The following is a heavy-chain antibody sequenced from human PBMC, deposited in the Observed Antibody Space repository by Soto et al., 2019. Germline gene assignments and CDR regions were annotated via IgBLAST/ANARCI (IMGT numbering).Heavy chain of an antibody. CDR1: GFTFSSYA. CDR3: AKVRPSPPLWFGELGAFDI. Sequence: EVQLLESGGGLVQPGGSLRLSCAASGFTFSSYAMSWVRQAPGTGLEWLSAISGSGGSTYYADSVKGRFTISRYNSKNTLYVQMNSLGAEDTAVYYCAKVRPSPPLWFGELGAFDIWGQGTMVTVSS. J-gene: IGHJ3*02. V-gene: IGHV3-23*01. CDR2: ISGSGGST. D-gene: IGHD3-10*01.